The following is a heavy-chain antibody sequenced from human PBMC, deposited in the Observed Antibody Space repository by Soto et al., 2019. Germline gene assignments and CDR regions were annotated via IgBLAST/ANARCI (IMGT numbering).Heavy chain of an antibody. V-gene: IGHV4-59*01. J-gene: IGHJ5*02. D-gene: IGHD4-4*01. Sequence: QVQLQESGPGLVKPSETLSLACTVSGGSINNYYWSWFRQPPGKGLEWIGYVYYSGSTKYNPSLKSRVAISVDTSKNQFSLKVNSVTAADTAVYYCASTTSSGNHDQWGQGTLVTVSS. CDR2: VYYSGST. CDR3: ASTTSSGNHDQ. CDR1: GGSINNYY.